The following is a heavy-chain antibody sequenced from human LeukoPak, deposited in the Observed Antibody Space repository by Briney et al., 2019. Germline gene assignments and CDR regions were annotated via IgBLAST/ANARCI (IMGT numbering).Heavy chain of an antibody. CDR1: GGTFSSYA. D-gene: IGHD3-9*01. V-gene: IGHV1-69*04. CDR3: ARGLGEDTSY. CDR2: IIPILGIA. J-gene: IGHJ4*02. Sequence: GASVKVSCKASGGTFSSYAISWVRQAPGQGLEWMGRIIPILGIANYAQKFQGRVTITADKSTSTAYMELSSLRSEDAAVYYCARGLGEDTSYWGQGTLVTVSS.